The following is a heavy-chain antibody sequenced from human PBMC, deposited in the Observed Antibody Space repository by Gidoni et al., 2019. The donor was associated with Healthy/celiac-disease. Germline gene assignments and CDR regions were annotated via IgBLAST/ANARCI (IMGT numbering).Heavy chain of an antibody. D-gene: IGHD4-17*01. Sequence: QVQLVESGGGVVQPGRSLRLSCAASGFTFSSYGMHWVRQAPGKGLEWVAVIWYDGSNKYYADSVKGRFTISRDNSKNTLYLQMNSLRAEDTAVYYCARETAPWGYGDYGGGSLDVWGQGTTVTVSS. V-gene: IGHV3-33*01. CDR1: GFTFSSYG. J-gene: IGHJ6*02. CDR2: IWYDGSNK. CDR3: ARETAPWGYGDYGGGSLDV.